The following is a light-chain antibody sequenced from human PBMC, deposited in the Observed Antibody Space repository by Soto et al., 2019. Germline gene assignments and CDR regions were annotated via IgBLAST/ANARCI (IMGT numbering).Light chain of an antibody. J-gene: IGLJ2*01. CDR2: LEGSGSY. Sequence: QSVLTQSSSASASLGSSVKLTCTLSSGHSSYTIAWHQQQPGRAPRYLMKLEGSGSYNKGSGVPGRFSASSSGADRYLTISNLQFEDEADYYCETWDSNTRVFGGGTKLTVL. CDR1: SGHSSYT. V-gene: IGLV4-60*02. CDR3: ETWDSNTRV.